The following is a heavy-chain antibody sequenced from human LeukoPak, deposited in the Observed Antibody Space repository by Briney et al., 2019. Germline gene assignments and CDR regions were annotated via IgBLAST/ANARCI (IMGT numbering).Heavy chain of an antibody. CDR3: VRKFATGD. Sequence: GGPLRLSCAASGFTFSSHLMHWVRQAQGTGLVWVSSVKSDGTATNYADSVKGRFTISRDNAKNTLYLQMNSLRVEDTAVYYCVRKFATGDWGQGTLVTVSS. CDR2: VKSDGTAT. D-gene: IGHD1-14*01. V-gene: IGHV3-74*01. CDR1: GFTFSSHL. J-gene: IGHJ4*02.